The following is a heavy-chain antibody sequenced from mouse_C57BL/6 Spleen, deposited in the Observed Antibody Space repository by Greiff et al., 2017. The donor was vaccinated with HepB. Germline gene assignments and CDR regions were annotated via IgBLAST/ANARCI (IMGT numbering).Heavy chain of an antibody. CDR2: INPNNGGT. Sequence: VQLQQSGPELVKPGASVKIPCKASGYTFTDYNMDWVKQSHGKSLEWIGDINPNNGGTIYNQKFKGKATLTVDKSSSTAYMELRSLTSEDTAVYYCARSAFYYYGSAWFAYWGQGTLVTVSA. CDR3: ARSAFYYYGSAWFAY. D-gene: IGHD1-1*01. CDR1: GYTFTDYN. J-gene: IGHJ3*01. V-gene: IGHV1-18*01.